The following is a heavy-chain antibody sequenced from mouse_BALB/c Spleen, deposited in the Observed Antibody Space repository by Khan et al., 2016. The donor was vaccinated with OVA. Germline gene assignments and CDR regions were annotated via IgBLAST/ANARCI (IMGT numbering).Heavy chain of an antibody. Sequence: QMQLEESGAELAKPSPSVKMSCTASGYTFTTYWMHWVKQRPGQGLEWIGYINPTSGYTDYNEKFKDRATLSADKSSSTAYMQLSSLTSEDSAVYYCTRDRIDYWGQGTTLTVSS. V-gene: IGHV1-7*01. CDR2: INPTSGYT. J-gene: IGHJ2*01. CDR1: GYTFTTYW. CDR3: TRDRIDY.